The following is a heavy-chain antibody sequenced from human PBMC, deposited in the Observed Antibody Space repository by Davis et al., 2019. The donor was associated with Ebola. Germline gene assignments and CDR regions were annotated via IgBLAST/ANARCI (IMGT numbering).Heavy chain of an antibody. CDR3: ARDWGIWQWRSFGMDV. CDR1: GYTFTSYG. V-gene: IGHV1-18*01. CDR2: ISPYNDNT. D-gene: IGHD6-19*01. Sequence: AASVKVSCKASGYTFTSYGITWVRQAPGQGLEWMGWISPYNDNTNYAQKLQGRVTMTTDTSTSTAYMELSSLRSEDTAVYYCARDWGIWQWRSFGMDVWGQGTTVTVSS. J-gene: IGHJ6*02.